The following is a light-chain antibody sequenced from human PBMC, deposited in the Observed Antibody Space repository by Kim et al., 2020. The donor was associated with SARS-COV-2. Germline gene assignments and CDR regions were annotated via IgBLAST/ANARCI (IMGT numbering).Light chain of an antibody. V-gene: IGLV2-11*01. J-gene: IGLJ1*01. CDR3: CSYAGSYTYV. Sequence: ALTQPRSVSGSPGQSVTISCTGTSSDVGGYNYVSWYQQHPGKAPKLMIYDVSKRPSGVPDRFSGSKSGNTASLTISGLQAEDEADYYCCSYAGSYTYVFGTGTKVTVL. CDR2: DVS. CDR1: SSDVGGYNY.